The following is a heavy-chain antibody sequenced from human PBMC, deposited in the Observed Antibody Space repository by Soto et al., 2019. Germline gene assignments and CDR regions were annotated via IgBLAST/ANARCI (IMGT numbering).Heavy chain of an antibody. CDR1: GGTFSSYA. CDR2: IIPIFGTA. D-gene: IGHD3-22*01. J-gene: IGHJ3*02. CDR3: ARDYYYDSMGAKLFLTRDDAFDI. Sequence: SVKVSCKASGGTFSSYAISCVRQAPGQGLEWMGGIIPIFGTANYAQKFQGRVTITADESTSTAYMELSSLRSEDTAVYYCARDYYYDSMGAKLFLTRDDAFDIWGQGTMVTVSS. V-gene: IGHV1-69*13.